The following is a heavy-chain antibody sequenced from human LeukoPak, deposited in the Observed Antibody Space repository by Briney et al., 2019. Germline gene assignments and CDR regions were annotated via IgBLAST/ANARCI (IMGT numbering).Heavy chain of an antibody. D-gene: IGHD4-17*01. J-gene: IGHJ4*02. Sequence: GGSLRLSCAVSGFSVSSNYMSWVRQAPGKGLEWVSVMYSGGSTYYADSVKGRFTISRHNSKNTLYLQINSLRPEDTAVYYCARGGGDYNPFDYWGQGTLVTVSS. CDR3: ARGGGDYNPFDY. CDR2: MYSGGST. CDR1: GFSVSSNY. V-gene: IGHV3-53*04.